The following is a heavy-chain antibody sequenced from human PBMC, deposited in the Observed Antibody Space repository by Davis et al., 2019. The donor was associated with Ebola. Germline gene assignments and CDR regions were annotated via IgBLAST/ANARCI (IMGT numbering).Heavy chain of an antibody. CDR3: ARDMIYALAVAGTTYYYYGMDV. D-gene: IGHD6-19*01. CDR2: ISAYNGNT. J-gene: IGHJ6*02. V-gene: IGHV1-18*01. CDR1: GYTFTSYG. Sequence: AASVKVSYKASGYTFTSYGISWVRQAPGQGLEWMGWISAYNGNTNYAQKLQGRVTMTTDTSTSTAYMELRSLRSDDTAVYYCARDMIYALAVAGTTYYYYGMDVWGQGTTVTVSS.